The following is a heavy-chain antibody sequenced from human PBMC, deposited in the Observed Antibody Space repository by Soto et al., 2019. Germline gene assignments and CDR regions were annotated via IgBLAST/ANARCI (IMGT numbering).Heavy chain of an antibody. J-gene: IGHJ6*02. CDR2: ISVYSGKT. Sequence: GASVKVSCKASGYTFTSYGVNWVRQAPGQGLEWMGWISVYSGKTDYAQTLQGRVSMTADTSASTAYMELRSLRSDDTAVYYCASPEDHCTSTNCYHYYYYGMDVWG. CDR3: ASPEDHCTSTNCYHYYYYGMDV. V-gene: IGHV1-18*01. D-gene: IGHD2-2*01. CDR1: GYTFTSYG.